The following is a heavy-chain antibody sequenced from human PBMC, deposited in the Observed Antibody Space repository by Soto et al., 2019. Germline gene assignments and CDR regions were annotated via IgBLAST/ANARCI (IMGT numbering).Heavy chain of an antibody. CDR3: ARHGGREMASYYYYGMDV. J-gene: IGHJ6*02. D-gene: IGHD2-15*01. CDR2: IYYSGST. V-gene: IGHV4-39*01. Sequence: SETLSLTCTVSGVSISTSSYYLCWIRQPPGNGLEWIGSIYYSGSTYYNPSLKSRVTISVDTSKNQFSLKLSSVTAADTAVYYCARHGGREMASYYYYGMDVWGQGTTVT. CDR1: GVSISTSSYY.